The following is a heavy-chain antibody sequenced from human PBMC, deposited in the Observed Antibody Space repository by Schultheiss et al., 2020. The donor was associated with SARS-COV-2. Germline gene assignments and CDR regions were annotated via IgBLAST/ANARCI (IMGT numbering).Heavy chain of an antibody. J-gene: IGHJ4*02. CDR3: ARDRGRGYFDY. V-gene: IGHV4-39*07. CDR1: GGSISSSSYY. D-gene: IGHD3-10*01. Sequence: SQTLSLTCTVSGGSISSSSYYWGWIRQPPGKGLEWIGEINHSGSTNYNPSLKSRVTISVDTSKNQFSLKLSSVTAADTAVYYCARDRGRGYFDYWGQGTLVTVSS. CDR2: INHSGST.